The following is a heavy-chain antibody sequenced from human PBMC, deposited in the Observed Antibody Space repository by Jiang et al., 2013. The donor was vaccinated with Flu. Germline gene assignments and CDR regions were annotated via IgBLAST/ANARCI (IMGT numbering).Heavy chain of an antibody. D-gene: IGHD1-1*01. V-gene: IGHV7-4-1*02. CDR1: GYSFSSYA. CDR3: GRESLGHWIDY. Sequence: QSGSELKKPGTSVKVSCKTSGYSFSSYAMNWVRQAPGQGLEWMGWINTNTGNPTYAQAFTGRFVFSLDTSVSTTYLEINNLKAEDTAIYYCGRESLGHWIDYWGQGTLITVSS. J-gene: IGHJ4*02. CDR2: INTNTGNP.